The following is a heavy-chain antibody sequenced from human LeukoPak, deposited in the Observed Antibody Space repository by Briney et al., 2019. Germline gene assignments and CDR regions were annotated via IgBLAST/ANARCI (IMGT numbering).Heavy chain of an antibody. D-gene: IGHD6-13*01. CDR3: ARDTSTYSSSWYWFY. V-gene: IGHV3-48*01. CDR2: ISSSSSTI. CDR1: GFTFSSYS. J-gene: IGHJ4*02. Sequence: GGSLRLSCAASGFTFSSYSMNWVRQAPGKGLEWVSYISSSSSTIYYADSVKGRFTTSRDNAKNSLYLQMNSLRAEDTAVYYCARDTSTYSSSWYWFYWGQGTLVTVSS.